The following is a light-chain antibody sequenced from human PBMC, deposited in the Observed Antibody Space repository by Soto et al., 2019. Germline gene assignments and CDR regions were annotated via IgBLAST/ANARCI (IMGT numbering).Light chain of an antibody. CDR3: SSYTSSSTLA. Sequence: QSVLTQPASVSGSPGQSITISCTGTSSDIGGYNYVSWYQQYPGKAPKLMIYDVSNRPSGVSNRFSGSKSGNTASLTISGLQAEDEADYYCSSYTSSSTLAFGGGTKL. J-gene: IGLJ2*01. CDR2: DVS. CDR1: SSDIGGYNY. V-gene: IGLV2-14*01.